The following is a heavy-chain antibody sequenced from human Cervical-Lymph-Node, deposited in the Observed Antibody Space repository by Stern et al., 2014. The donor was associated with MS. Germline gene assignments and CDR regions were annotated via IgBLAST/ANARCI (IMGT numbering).Heavy chain of an antibody. D-gene: IGHD3-16*01. CDR1: GFTFISYA. Sequence: VQLVQSGGGSVHPGGSLRLSCAASGFTFISYAMSWVRQTPGRGLEWVSAITGSGADRYYADSVRGRFTISRDNSKNTLYLQMNSLRADDTAVYYCAKDLGDEPPTFEYWGQGTLVTVSS. J-gene: IGHJ4*02. V-gene: IGHV3-23*04. CDR3: AKDLGDEPPTFEY. CDR2: ITGSGADR.